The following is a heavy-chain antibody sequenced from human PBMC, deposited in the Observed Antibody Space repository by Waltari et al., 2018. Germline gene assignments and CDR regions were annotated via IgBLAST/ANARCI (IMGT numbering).Heavy chain of an antibody. Sequence: EEQLVESGGGLIQPGESLRVSCAVSGFTFNKYWMHWVRQSPGKGLVWVARINSDGSDTSYADFVKGRFTISRDNAKNTVYLQMKSLRAEDTAVYFCARVARKTYSSPVPGRDYYYGMDVWGLGTTVTVSS. V-gene: IGHV3-74*01. CDR3: ARVARKTYSSPVPGRDYYYGMDV. CDR2: INSDGSDT. CDR1: GFTFNKYW. J-gene: IGHJ6*02. D-gene: IGHD3-22*01.